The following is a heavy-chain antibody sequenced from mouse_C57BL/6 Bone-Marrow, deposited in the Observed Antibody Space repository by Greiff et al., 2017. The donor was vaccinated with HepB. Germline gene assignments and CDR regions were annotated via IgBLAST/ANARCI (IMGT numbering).Heavy chain of an antibody. Sequence: EVMLVESGGGLVQPGGSLKHSCAASGFTFSDYGMAWVRQAPRKGPEWVAFISNLAYSIYYADTVTGRFTISRENAKNTLYLEMSSLRSEDTAMYYCARSIYDGYGRAMDYWGQGTSVTVSS. V-gene: IGHV5-15*01. CDR2: ISNLAYSI. J-gene: IGHJ4*01. CDR3: ARSIYDGYGRAMDY. D-gene: IGHD2-3*01. CDR1: GFTFSDYG.